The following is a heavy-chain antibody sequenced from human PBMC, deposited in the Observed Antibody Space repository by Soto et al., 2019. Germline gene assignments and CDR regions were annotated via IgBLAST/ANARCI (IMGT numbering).Heavy chain of an antibody. Sequence: TLSLTCTVSGGSICSYYWSWIRQPPGKGLEWIGYIYYSGSTNYNPSLKSRVTISADTSKNQFSLKLSSVTAADTAVYYCARGAIFGPFPAYWGQGTLVTVSS. J-gene: IGHJ4*02. V-gene: IGHV4-59*01. D-gene: IGHD3-3*01. CDR3: ARGAIFGPFPAY. CDR2: IYYSGST. CDR1: GGSICSYY.